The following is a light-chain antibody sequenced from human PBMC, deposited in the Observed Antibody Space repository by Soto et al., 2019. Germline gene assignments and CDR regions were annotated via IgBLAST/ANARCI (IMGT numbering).Light chain of an antibody. Sequence: VLTQSPATLSVSPGERVTLSCRASQSVSSLLAWYQQKPGQAPRLLIYSTSTRATGIPARFSGSGSGTEFTLTISSLQSEDFAIYYCQQYHYWPYTFGQGTKWIS. CDR1: QSVSSL. CDR2: STS. J-gene: IGKJ2*01. CDR3: QQYHYWPYT. V-gene: IGKV3-15*01.